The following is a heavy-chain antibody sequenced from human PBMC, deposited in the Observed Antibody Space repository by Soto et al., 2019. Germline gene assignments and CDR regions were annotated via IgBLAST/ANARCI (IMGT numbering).Heavy chain of an antibody. Sequence: EVQLLESGGGLVQPGGSLRLSCAASGFTFSSYAMNWVRQAPGMGLEWVSVISAGGDDTYYADSVTGRFTISRDNSKNTLYLQMNSLRAEDTAQYYCAKDRYSGYGVYYYMDVWGKGATVTLSS. V-gene: IGHV3-23*01. CDR3: AKDRYSGYGVYYYMDV. CDR2: ISAGGDDT. D-gene: IGHD5-12*01. J-gene: IGHJ6*03. CDR1: GFTFSSYA.